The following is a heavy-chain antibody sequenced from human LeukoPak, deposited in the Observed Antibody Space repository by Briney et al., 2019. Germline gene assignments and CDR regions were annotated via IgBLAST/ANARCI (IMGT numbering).Heavy chain of an antibody. Sequence: GGSLRLSCAASGFTFSSYGMHWVRQAPGKGLEWVAVISYDGSNKFYADSVKGRFTISRDNSKNTLYLQMNSLRAEDTAVYYCAKDRGSCSSTSCYYFDYWGQGTLVTVSA. CDR2: ISYDGSNK. CDR3: AKDRGSCSSTSCYYFDY. CDR1: GFTFSSYG. D-gene: IGHD2-2*01. J-gene: IGHJ4*02. V-gene: IGHV3-30*18.